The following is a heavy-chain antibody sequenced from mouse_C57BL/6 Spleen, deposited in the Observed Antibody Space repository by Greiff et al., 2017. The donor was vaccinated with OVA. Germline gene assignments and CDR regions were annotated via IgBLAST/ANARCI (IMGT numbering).Heavy chain of an antibody. D-gene: IGHD2-4*01. CDR2: ISYDGSN. J-gene: IGHJ2*01. CDR1: GYSITSGYY. CDR3: ARNYDYDGQFDY. V-gene: IGHV3-6*01. Sequence: EVKLMESGPGLVKPSQSLSLTCSVTGYSITSGYYWNWIRQFPGNKLEWMGYISYDGSNNYNPSLKNRISITRDTSKNQFFLKLNSVTTEDTATYYCARNYDYDGQFDYWGQGTTLTVSS.